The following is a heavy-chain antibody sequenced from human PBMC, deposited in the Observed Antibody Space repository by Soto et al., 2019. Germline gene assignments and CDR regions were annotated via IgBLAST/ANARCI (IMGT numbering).Heavy chain of an antibody. CDR3: AKKGLGSLATYCTTGDCHYAFDV. Sequence: EVHLLESGGGLVRPGGSLRLSCAASGFTFYNYAMNWVRQAPGKGLEWVSTSSGGGVGTYYAASVKGRLTISRDNSRNTVYMQMNSLRAEDTAVYYCAKKGLGSLATYCTTGDCHYAFDVWGQGTLVTVSS. CDR1: GFTFYNYA. J-gene: IGHJ3*01. D-gene: IGHD2-8*01. CDR2: SSGGGVGT. V-gene: IGHV3-23*01.